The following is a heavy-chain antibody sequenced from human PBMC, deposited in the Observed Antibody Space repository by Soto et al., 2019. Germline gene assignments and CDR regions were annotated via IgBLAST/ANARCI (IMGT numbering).Heavy chain of an antibody. CDR2: ISAYNGNT. CDR1: GYTFTSYG. V-gene: IGHV1-18*01. CDR3: ATGYCSGGSCYPYFDY. J-gene: IGHJ4*02. Sequence: ASVKVSCKASGYTFTSYGISWVRQAPGQGLEWMGWISAYNGNTNYAQKLQGRVTMTTDTSTSTAYMELRSLRSDDTAVYYCATGYCSGGSCYPYFDYWGQGTLVTVSS. D-gene: IGHD2-15*01.